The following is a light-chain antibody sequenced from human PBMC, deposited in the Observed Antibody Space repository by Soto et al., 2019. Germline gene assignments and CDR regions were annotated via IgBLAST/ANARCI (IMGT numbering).Light chain of an antibody. CDR3: SSYTSSSTPYV. CDR2: DVT. Sequence: QSVLTQPASVSGSPGQSITISCTGTSSEVSGYNYVSWYQQHPVKAPKLMIYDVTTRPSGVSDRFSGSKSGNTASLTISGLQAEDEADYYCSSYTSSSTPYVFGTGTKVTVL. J-gene: IGLJ1*01. CDR1: SSEVSGYNY. V-gene: IGLV2-14*01.